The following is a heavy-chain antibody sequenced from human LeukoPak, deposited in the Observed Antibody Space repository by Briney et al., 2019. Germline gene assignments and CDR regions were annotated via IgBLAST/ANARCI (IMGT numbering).Heavy chain of an antibody. D-gene: IGHD1-26*01. J-gene: IGHJ4*02. V-gene: IGHV3-48*04. Sequence: PGGSLRLSCAASGFTFSSYSMNWVRQAPGQGLEWVSYISSRGTTIYYADSVKGRFTISRDNAKNSLYLQMNSLRAEDTAVYYCARRRDSGSLQHFDYWGQGTLVTVSS. CDR1: GFTFSSYS. CDR3: ARRRDSGSLQHFDY. CDR2: ISSRGTTI.